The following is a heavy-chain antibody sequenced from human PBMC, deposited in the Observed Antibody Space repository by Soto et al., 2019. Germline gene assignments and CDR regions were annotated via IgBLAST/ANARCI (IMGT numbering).Heavy chain of an antibody. CDR2: IDHDGPT. Sequence: EVQLADSGGGLVQPGGSLRLSCAGSGFTFSNYWMHWVRQAPGKGLEWVSRIDHDGPTDYADSVRGRFTISRDNAENTLYLQMNSLRPEDTAVYYCVRDSHGDYWGQGTLVTVSS. CDR1: GFTFSNYW. CDR3: VRDSHGDY. J-gene: IGHJ4*02. V-gene: IGHV3-74*01.